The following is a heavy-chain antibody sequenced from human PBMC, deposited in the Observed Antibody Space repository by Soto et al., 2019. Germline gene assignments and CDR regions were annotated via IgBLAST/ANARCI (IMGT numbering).Heavy chain of an antibody. CDR2: ISTYNGNT. Sequence: ASVKVSCKASGYTFTSSGISWVRQAPGQGPEWMGWISTYNGNTNYAQNLQGRVTMTTDTSTSTAYMELRGLRSDDTAVYYCARTVAGYFDYWGQGTLVTVAS. CDR3: ARTVAGYFDY. J-gene: IGHJ4*02. D-gene: IGHD6-19*01. CDR1: GYTFTSSG. V-gene: IGHV1-18*01.